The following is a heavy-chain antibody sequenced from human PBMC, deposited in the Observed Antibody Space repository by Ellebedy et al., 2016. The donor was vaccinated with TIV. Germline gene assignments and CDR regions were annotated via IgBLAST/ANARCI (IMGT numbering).Heavy chain of an antibody. J-gene: IGHJ4*02. V-gene: IGHV1-46*01. Sequence: AASVKVSCKSSGYPFTDYYMHWVRQAPGQGLEWMGIINPSGGDTEYAHKFQGRVVMTRDTSTSTVYMELSSLRSDDTAVYYCARGKGSAKPVDYWGQGTLVTVSS. CDR3: ARGKGSAKPVDY. D-gene: IGHD4/OR15-4a*01. CDR1: GYPFTDYY. CDR2: INPSGGDT.